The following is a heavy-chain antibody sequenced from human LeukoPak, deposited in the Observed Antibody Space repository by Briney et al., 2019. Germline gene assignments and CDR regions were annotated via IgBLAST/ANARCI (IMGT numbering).Heavy chain of an antibody. CDR1: GFTFSGSA. Sequence: GGSLRLSCAASGFTFSGSAMHWVRQASGKGLEWVGRIRSKANSYATAYAASVEGRFTISRDDSKNTAYLQMNSLKTEDTAVYYCTRQGPTVDYWGQGTLVTVSS. CDR3: TRQGPTVDY. CDR2: IRSKANSYAT. V-gene: IGHV3-73*01. J-gene: IGHJ4*02.